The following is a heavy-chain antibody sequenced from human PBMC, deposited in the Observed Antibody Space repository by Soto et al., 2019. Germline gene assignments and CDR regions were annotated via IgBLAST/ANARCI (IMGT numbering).Heavy chain of an antibody. V-gene: IGHV3-9*01. CDR2: ISWNSGTI. D-gene: IGHD2-8*02. Sequence: EVQVVESGGGLVQPGRSLRLSCAASGFSFDDYAMHWVRQAPGKGLEWVSGISWNSGTIGYADSVKGRFTISGDNAKNSLYMQMNSLRAEDTALYYCAERTGGTANGMGVWGQGTTVTVSS. CDR1: GFSFDDYA. J-gene: IGHJ6*02. CDR3: AERTGGTANGMGV.